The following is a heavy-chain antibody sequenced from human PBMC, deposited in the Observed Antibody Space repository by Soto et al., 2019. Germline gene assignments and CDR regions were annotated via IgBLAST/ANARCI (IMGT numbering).Heavy chain of an antibody. V-gene: IGHV1-18*01. Sequence: QVQLVQSGPEVKKPGASVKVSCKASGYSFTRHGVSWVRQAPGEGLEWMGWISVKKGDTNYAQKFQGRLTLTTDTSTATAYMELRSPGSDDTAVYYCARDAAYNGSGGGLYGMDVWGQGTTVTASS. CDR2: ISVKKGDT. CDR1: GYSFTRHG. J-gene: IGHJ6*02. CDR3: ARDAAYNGSGGGLYGMDV. D-gene: IGHD3-10*01.